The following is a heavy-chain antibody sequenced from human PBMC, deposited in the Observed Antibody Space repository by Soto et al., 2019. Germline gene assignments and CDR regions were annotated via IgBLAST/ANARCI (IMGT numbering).Heavy chain of an antibody. D-gene: IGHD3-10*01. J-gene: IGHJ6*01. CDR3: AIDERVLWFGELLGYYYYDMEV. CDR1: GFTFSSYS. V-gene: IGHV3-21*01. Sequence: GGSLRLSCAASGFTFSSYSMNWVRQAPGKGLEWVSSISSSSSYIYYADSVKGRFTISRDNAKNSLYLQMNSLRAEDTAVYYCAIDERVLWFGELLGYYYYDMEVWGQGTTVTVS. CDR2: ISSSSSYI.